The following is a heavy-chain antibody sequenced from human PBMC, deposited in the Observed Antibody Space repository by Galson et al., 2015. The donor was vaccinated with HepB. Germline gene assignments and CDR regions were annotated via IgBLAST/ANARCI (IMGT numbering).Heavy chain of an antibody. V-gene: IGHV1-18*01. D-gene: IGHD1-1*01. Sequence: SVKVSCKASGYTFTNYAISWVRQAPGQGLEWKGWVSAYNGNTNYIQKFQGRVTMTTDTSTTTTYMELRSLRSDDTAMYYCARHERGHFDYWGQGTLVTVSS. CDR2: VSAYNGNT. CDR3: ARHERGHFDY. CDR1: GYTFTNYA. J-gene: IGHJ4*02.